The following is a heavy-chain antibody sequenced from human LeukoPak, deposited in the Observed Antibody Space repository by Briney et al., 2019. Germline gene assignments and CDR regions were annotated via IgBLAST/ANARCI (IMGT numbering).Heavy chain of an antibody. CDR3: ASPGSLGSSGLPY. CDR2: IYLGDSDT. Sequence: GESLKISCQSSENSFTNHWLGWVRQMPGQGLEFIGFIYLGDSDTRYSPSFQGQVTISADKSTTTAHLHWSSLKASDTAMYYCASPGSLGSSGLPYWGQGTLVTVSS. V-gene: IGHV5-51*01. D-gene: IGHD2-15*01. CDR1: ENSFTNHW. J-gene: IGHJ4*02.